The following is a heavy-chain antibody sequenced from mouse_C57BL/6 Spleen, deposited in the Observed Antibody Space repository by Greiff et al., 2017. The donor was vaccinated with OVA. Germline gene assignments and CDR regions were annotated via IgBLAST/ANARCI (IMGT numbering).Heavy chain of an antibody. CDR3: TTTVVATDAMDY. D-gene: IGHD1-1*01. CDR2: ISSGGDYI. Sequence: DVMLVESGEGLVKPGGSLKLSCAASGFTFSSYAMSWVRQTPEKRLEWVAYISSGGDYIYYADTVKGRFTISRDNARNTLYLQMSSLKSEDTAMYYCTTTVVATDAMDYWGQGTSVTVSS. V-gene: IGHV5-9-1*02. CDR1: GFTFSSYA. J-gene: IGHJ4*01.